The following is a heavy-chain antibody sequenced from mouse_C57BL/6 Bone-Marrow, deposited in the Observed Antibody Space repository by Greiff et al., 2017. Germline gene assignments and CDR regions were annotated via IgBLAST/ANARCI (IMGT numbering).Heavy chain of an antibody. J-gene: IGHJ4*01. CDR1: GFSLTSYG. D-gene: IGHD1-1*01. V-gene: IGHV2-5*01. CDR3: AKSYGSPYYYAMDY. Sequence: VQLQQSGPGLVQPSQSLSITCTVSGFSLTSYGVHWVRQSPGKGLEWLGVIWRGGSTDYNAAFMSRLSITKDNSKSQVFFKMNSLQADDTAIYYCAKSYGSPYYYAMDYWGQGTSVTVSS. CDR2: IWRGGST.